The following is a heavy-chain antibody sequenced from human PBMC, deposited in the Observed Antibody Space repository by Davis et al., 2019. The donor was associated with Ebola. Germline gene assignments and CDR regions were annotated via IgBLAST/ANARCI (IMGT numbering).Heavy chain of an antibody. J-gene: IGHJ2*01. Sequence: SETLSLTCTVSGGSISSSGFYWGWIRQPPGKGLEWIASRYYSGSTFYNPSLKSRLSISVDKSKNQFSLNLTSVTAADTAVYYCARGVTKSYWYFDVWGRGTLVTVSS. V-gene: IGHV4-39*07. CDR1: GGSISSSGFY. CDR3: ARGVTKSYWYFDV. CDR2: RYYSGST. D-gene: IGHD4-11*01.